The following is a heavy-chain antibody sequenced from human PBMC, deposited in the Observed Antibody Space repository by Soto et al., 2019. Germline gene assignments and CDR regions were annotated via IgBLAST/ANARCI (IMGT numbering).Heavy chain of an antibody. D-gene: IGHD1-1*01. CDR2: IKHSGSS. CDR1: PCCFSRYY. Sequence: PSASXSLTWAFGPCCFSRYYWSWVRQSPGKGLEWIGKIKHSGSSNYNPSLRSRVYISLDMSKNQFSLTLSSVTAPDTAVYYCARAGSRHWHVDIDLWGQGTMVNVS. CDR3: ARAGSRHWHVDIDL. J-gene: IGHJ3*01. V-gene: IGHV4-34*01.